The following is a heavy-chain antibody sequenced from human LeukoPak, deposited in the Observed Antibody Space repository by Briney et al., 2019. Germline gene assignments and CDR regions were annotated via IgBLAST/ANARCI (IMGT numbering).Heavy chain of an antibody. V-gene: IGHV3-23*01. Sequence: GGSLRLSCTTSGFTFSNYGMSWVRQAPGKGLEWVSAISGTGGNTYYADSVKGRFTISRDNAKNTLYLQMNSLRAEDTAVYYCAKDYHYYDSSGYFDYWGQGTLVTVSS. D-gene: IGHD3-22*01. CDR3: AKDYHYYDSSGYFDY. CDR2: ISGTGGNT. J-gene: IGHJ4*02. CDR1: GFTFSNYG.